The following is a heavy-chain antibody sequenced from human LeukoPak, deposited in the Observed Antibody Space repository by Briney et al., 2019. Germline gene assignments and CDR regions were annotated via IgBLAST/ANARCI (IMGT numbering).Heavy chain of an antibody. CDR1: GYTFTSYG. Sequence: GASVKVSCKASGYTFTSYGISWVRQAPGQGLEWMGWISAYNGNTNYARKFQDRVTVTTDTSTTTVYMELRSLTSDDTAVYYCARDQSPGLFDYWGQGTMVTVSS. CDR3: ARDQSPGLFDY. CDR2: ISAYNGNT. V-gene: IGHV1-18*01. J-gene: IGHJ4*03.